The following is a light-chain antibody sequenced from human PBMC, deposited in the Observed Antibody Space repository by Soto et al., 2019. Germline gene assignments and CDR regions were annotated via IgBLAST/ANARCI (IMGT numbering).Light chain of an antibody. CDR3: QQYYSTPLT. J-gene: IGKJ4*01. CDR2: WAS. Sequence: DIVMTQSPDSLAVSLGERATINCKSSQSVLYSSNNKNYLAWYQQKPGQPPKLLIYWASTRESGVPDRFSGSGSGTDFTLTISSLQAEDVAVYYCQQYYSTPLTFGGDQGGYQ. V-gene: IGKV4-1*01. CDR1: QSVLYSSNNKNY.